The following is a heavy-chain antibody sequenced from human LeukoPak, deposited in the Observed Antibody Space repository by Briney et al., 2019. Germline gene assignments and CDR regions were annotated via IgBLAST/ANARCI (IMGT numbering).Heavy chain of an antibody. Sequence: SETLSLTCTVSGGSISSYYWGWIRQPPGKGLEWIGSLFYSGSTYYNPSLKSRVTLSVDTSKNQFSLNLSSVTAADTAVYYCALLWFGESNWFDPWGQGTLVTVSS. D-gene: IGHD3-10*01. CDR3: ALLWFGESNWFDP. J-gene: IGHJ5*02. CDR1: GGSISSYY. V-gene: IGHV4-39*01. CDR2: LFYSGST.